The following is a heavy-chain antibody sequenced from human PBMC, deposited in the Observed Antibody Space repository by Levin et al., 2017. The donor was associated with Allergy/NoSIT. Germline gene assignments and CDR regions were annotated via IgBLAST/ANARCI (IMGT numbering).Heavy chain of an antibody. CDR1: GGSIINYY. V-gene: IGHV4-59*01. D-gene: IGHD6-19*01. J-gene: IGHJ4*02. CDR3: ARLPDISGWPFDS. Sequence: SETLSLTCTVSGGSIINYYWTWIRQPPGKGLEWIGYIKYTGTTNYNPSLNGRVTISVDISKIQFSLRLTSVSAADTAVYYCARLPDISGWPFDSWGQGILVTVSS. CDR2: IKYTGTT.